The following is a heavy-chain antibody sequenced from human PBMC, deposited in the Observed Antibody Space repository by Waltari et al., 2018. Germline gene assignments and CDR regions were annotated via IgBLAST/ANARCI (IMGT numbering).Heavy chain of an antibody. D-gene: IGHD2-21*01. Sequence: QLQMQESGPGLVRPSETLSLTCAVSGGSITTITYFWGWIRQPPGKGLEWIGSFSYTGNTYYNPALKSRATISGDTSKNQVSLVLTSVTAADTAVYYCARGLGAIYWGHGTLVTVSS. CDR3: ARGLGAIY. J-gene: IGHJ4*01. CDR2: FSYTGNT. CDR1: GGSITTITYF. V-gene: IGHV4-39*07.